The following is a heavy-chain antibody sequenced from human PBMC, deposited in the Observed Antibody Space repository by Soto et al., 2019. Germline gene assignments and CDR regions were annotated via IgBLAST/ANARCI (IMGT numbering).Heavy chain of an antibody. CDR3: ARDRREPYDYGLDV. V-gene: IGHV3-13*04. J-gene: IGHJ6*02. Sequence: EVQLVESGGGLVQPGGSLRLSCAASGFTFSTCDMYWVRQPTGKGLEWVSSIGTAGDTYYPGSVKGRFTISRENAKSSLYLQMNSLRVGDTAVYYCARDRREPYDYGLDVWGQGTTVTVS. CDR2: IGTAGDT. D-gene: IGHD1-1*01. CDR1: GFTFSTCD.